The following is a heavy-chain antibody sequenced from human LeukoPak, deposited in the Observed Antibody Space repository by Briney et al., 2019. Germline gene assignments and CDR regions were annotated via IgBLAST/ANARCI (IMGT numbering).Heavy chain of an antibody. CDR2: IYYSGST. CDR1: GGCISSSSDY. Sequence: SETLSLTCTVSGGCISSSSDYWGWIRQPPGKGLEWIGRIYYSGSTSYNPSLKSRVTISVDTSKNQFSLKLSSVTAADTAVYYCAREPSYGDYVDYWGQGTLVTVSS. J-gene: IGHJ4*02. CDR3: AREPSYGDYVDY. D-gene: IGHD4-17*01. V-gene: IGHV4-39*07.